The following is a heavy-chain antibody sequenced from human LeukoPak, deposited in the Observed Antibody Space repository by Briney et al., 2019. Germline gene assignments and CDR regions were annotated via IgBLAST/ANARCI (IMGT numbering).Heavy chain of an antibody. CDR3: AKMAGQQVGEYYMDV. V-gene: IGHV3-23*01. D-gene: IGHD6-13*01. J-gene: IGHJ6*03. CDR2: LSGSGFNT. Sequence: GGSLRLSCGASGFTFSNFAMTWVRQAPGRGREWVSALSGSGFNTYYTDSVKGRFTISRDNSKNSLYLQMSSLRAEDTAVYYCAKMAGQQVGEYYMDVWGKGTTLTVSS. CDR1: GFTFSNFA.